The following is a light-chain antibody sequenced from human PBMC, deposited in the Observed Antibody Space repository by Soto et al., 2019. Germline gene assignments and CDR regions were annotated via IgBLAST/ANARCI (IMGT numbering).Light chain of an antibody. CDR1: QSVARD. V-gene: IGKV3-20*01. Sequence: EIVLTQSPGTLSLSPGETATLSCRASQSVARDLSWYQQKPGQAPRLLISRAFIGATGIPDMFSGSGSGTDFTLTSNSLEPEDSAVYYCQQHTSSMYTFGQGTKLEIK. CDR3: QQHTSSMYT. J-gene: IGKJ2*01. CDR2: RAF.